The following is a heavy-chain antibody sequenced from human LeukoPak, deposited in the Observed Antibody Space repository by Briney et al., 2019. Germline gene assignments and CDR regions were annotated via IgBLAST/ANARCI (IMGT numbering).Heavy chain of an antibody. CDR1: GGSISSYY. CDR2: IYYSGST. CDR3: ARTRYSSGYSFYYYYYMDV. Sequence: PSETLSLTCTVSGGSISSYYWSWIRQPPGKGLEWIGYIYYSGSTNYNPSLKSRVTISVDTSKNQFSLKLSSVTAADTAVYYCARTRYSSGYSFYYYYYMDVWGKGTTVTISS. J-gene: IGHJ6*03. V-gene: IGHV4-59*01. D-gene: IGHD3-22*01.